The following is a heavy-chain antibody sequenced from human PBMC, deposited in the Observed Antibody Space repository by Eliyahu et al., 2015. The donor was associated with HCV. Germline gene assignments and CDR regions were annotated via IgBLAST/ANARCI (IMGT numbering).Heavy chain of an antibody. CDR3: ARDEEEYCSGGSCTRXDH. Sequence: EVHLVESGGGLVKPGESLRLSCATSGFALNRYNMNWVRQAPGKGLEWVSSISTSNSYIYYADSVKGRFTISRDNARNSLYLQMNSLRAEDTALYYCARDEEEYCSGGSCTRXDHWGQGTLVTVXS. CDR2: ISTSNSYI. CDR1: GFALNRYN. D-gene: IGHD2-15*01. V-gene: IGHV3-21*01. J-gene: IGHJ4*02.